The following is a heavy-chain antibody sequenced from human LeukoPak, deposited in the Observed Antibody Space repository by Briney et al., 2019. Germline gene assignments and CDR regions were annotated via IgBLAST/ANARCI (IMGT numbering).Heavy chain of an antibody. V-gene: IGHV4-30-4*08. D-gene: IGHD2-2*01. CDR2: IYYSGST. J-gene: IGHJ5*02. Sequence: SETLSLTCTVSGGSISSGDYYWSWIRQPPGKGLEWIGYIYYSGSTYYNPSLKSRVTISVDTSKNQFSLKLSSVTAADTAVYYCARCEGRCSSTSCSGRRNWFDPWGQGTLVTVSS. CDR1: GGSISSGDYY. CDR3: ARCEGRCSSTSCSGRRNWFDP.